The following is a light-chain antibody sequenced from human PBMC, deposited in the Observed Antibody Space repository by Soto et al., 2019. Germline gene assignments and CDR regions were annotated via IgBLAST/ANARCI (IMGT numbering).Light chain of an antibody. V-gene: IGKV3-20*01. J-gene: IGKJ1*01. Sequence: EIVLTQSPATLSLSPGERATLSCRASQSVSSYLAWYQQKPGQAPRLLIYGESSRATGIPDRFSGSGSGTDFTLTISRLEPEDFAVYYCQQYGSSPRTFGQGTKVDIK. CDR1: QSVSSY. CDR3: QQYGSSPRT. CDR2: GES.